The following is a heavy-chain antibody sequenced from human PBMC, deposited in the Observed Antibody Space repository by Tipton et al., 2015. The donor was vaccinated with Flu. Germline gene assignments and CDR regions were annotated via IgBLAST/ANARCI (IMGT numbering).Heavy chain of an antibody. Sequence: TLSLTCAVSGYSISSGYYWGWIRQPPGKGLEWIGYIYYSGSTKYNPSLKSRVTISVDTSKNQFSLKLNYVTAADTAVFYCARGVYGDDGAFDIWGRGTMVTVSS. CDR2: IYYSGST. V-gene: IGHV4-59*01. CDR1: GYSISSGYY. J-gene: IGHJ3*02. CDR3: ARGVYGDDGAFDI. D-gene: IGHD4-17*01.